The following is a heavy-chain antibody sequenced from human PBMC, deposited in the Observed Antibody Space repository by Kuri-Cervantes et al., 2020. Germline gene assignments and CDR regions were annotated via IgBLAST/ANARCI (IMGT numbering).Heavy chain of an antibody. CDR2: ISSSSSYI. J-gene: IGHJ4*02. D-gene: IGHD5-18*01. CDR1: GFTFSSYS. V-gene: IGHV3-21*01. CDR3: ARDDRTYTAMAY. Sequence: GESLKISCAASGFTFSSYSMNWVRQAPGRGLERVSSISSSSSYIYYAGSVKGRFTISRDNSKNTLYLQMNSLRAEDTAVYYCARDDRTYTAMAYWGQGTLVTVSS.